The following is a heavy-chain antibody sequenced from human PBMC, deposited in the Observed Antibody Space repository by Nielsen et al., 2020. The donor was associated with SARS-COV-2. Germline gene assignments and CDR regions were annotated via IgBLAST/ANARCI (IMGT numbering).Heavy chain of an antibody. J-gene: IGHJ4*02. CDR3: ARGAGWYNY. CDR1: GDSFSIYY. CDR2: INYSGRT. V-gene: IGHV4-59*01. D-gene: IGHD6-19*01. Sequence: SETLSLTCSVSGDSFSIYYWSWLRQPPGKGLEWLAYINYSGRTNYNPSLKSRVSISVDTSKNQFSLRLNSVTAADTAVYYCARGAGWYNYWGQGILVTVSS.